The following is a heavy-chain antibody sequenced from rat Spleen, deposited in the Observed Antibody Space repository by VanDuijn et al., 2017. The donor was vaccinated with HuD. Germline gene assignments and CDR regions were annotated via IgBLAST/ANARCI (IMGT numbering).Heavy chain of an antibody. V-gene: IGHV5-29*01. D-gene: IGHD1-2*01. CDR2: ISYDGGVT. CDR1: GFTFSSFT. Sequence: EVQLVESGGGLVQPGRSLKLSCAASGFTFSSFTMAWVRQAPTKGLEWVASISYDGGVTYYRDSVKGRFTISRDNAKSSLYLQMDSLRSEDTSTYYCARHSSTYYVMDAWGQGASVTVSS. CDR3: ARHSSTYYVMDA. J-gene: IGHJ4*01.